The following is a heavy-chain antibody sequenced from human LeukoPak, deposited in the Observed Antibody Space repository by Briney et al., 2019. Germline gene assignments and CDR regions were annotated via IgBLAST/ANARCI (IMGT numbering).Heavy chain of an antibody. CDR1: GGTFSSYA. V-gene: IGHV1-69*04. J-gene: IGHJ4*02. D-gene: IGHD1-26*01. CDR3: ARDRGGELQLYYFDY. CDR2: IIPILGIA. Sequence: ASVKVSCKASGGTFSSYAIIWVRQAPGQGLEWMGRIIPILGIANYAQKFQGRVTITADKSTSTAYMELSSLRSEDTAVYYCARDRGGELQLYYFDYWGQGTLVTVSS.